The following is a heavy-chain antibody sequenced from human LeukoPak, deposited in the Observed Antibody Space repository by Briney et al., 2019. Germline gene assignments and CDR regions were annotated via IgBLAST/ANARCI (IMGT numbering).Heavy chain of an antibody. CDR1: GYTFTSYD. CDR3: ARRAVAYYYYYYMDV. Sequence: ASVKVSCKAFGYTFTSYDINWVRQATGQGLEWMGWMNPNSGNTGYAQKFQGRVTITRNTSISTAYMDLSSLRSDDTAVYYCARRAVAYYYYYYMDVWGKGTTVTVSS. D-gene: IGHD6-19*01. V-gene: IGHV1-8*03. J-gene: IGHJ6*03. CDR2: MNPNSGNT.